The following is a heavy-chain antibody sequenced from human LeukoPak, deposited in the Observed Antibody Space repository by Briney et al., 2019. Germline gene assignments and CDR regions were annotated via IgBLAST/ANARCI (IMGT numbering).Heavy chain of an antibody. CDR2: ISSSGLYI. J-gene: IGHJ2*01. V-gene: IGHV3-21*01. CDR1: GFTFDDYT. D-gene: IGHD5-24*01. CDR3: AREERDGYNYYWYFDL. Sequence: KAGGSLRLSCAASGFTFDDYTMNWVRQAPGKGLEWVSSISSSGLYIYYADSVKGRFTISRDNAKNSLYLQMSSLRAEDTAVYYCAREERDGYNYYWYFDLWGRGTLVTVSS.